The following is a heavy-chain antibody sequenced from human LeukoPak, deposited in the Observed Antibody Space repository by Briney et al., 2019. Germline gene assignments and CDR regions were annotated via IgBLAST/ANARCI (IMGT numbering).Heavy chain of an antibody. CDR3: ARLWFGRRRPYYYYYYMDV. D-gene: IGHD3-10*01. CDR1: GYTFTSYG. CDR2: ISAYNGNT. Sequence: ASVKVSCKASGYTFTSYGISWVRQAPGQGLEWMGWISAYNGNTNYAQKLQGRVTMTTDTSTSTAYMELRSLRSDDTAVYYCARLWFGRRRPYYYYYYMDVWGKGTTVTVSS. V-gene: IGHV1-18*01. J-gene: IGHJ6*03.